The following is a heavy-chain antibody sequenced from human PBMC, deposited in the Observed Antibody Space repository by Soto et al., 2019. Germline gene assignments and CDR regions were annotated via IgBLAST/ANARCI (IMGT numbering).Heavy chain of an antibody. D-gene: IGHD3-10*01. Sequence: GASVKVSCKASGYTFTNYYIHWVRQAPGQWFVWIGVINPTGGRASYAPKFQGRVTLTRDTSTITAYMELSSLRSDDTAFFFCSRLTTMVREINDDPFDFWGQGTLVT. CDR2: INPTGGRA. CDR3: SRLTTMVREINDDPFDF. J-gene: IGHJ3*01. CDR1: GYTFTNYY. V-gene: IGHV1-46*03.